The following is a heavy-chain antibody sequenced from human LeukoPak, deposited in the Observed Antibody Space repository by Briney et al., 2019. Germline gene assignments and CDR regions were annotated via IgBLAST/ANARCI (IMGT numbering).Heavy chain of an antibody. J-gene: IGHJ6*04. CDR2: ISYDGRNK. CDR3: AKTPRKDYYYGMDV. V-gene: IGHV3-30*18. CDR1: GFTFSSYG. Sequence: GRSLRLSCAASGFTFSSYGMHWVRQAPGKGLEWVAVISYDGRNKYYADSVKGRFTISRDNSKNTLYLQMNSLRAEDTAVYYCAKTPRKDYYYGMDVWGKGTTVTVSS.